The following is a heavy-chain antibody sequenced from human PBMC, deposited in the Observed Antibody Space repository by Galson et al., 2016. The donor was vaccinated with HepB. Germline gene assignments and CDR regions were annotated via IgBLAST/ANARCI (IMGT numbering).Heavy chain of an antibody. CDR3: AGYCRDGSCSGQGSFDY. V-gene: IGHV3-23*01. CDR1: GFTLGDYT. CDR2: ISGNT. J-gene: IGHJ4*02. Sequence: SLRLSCAPFGFTLGDYTISWVRQAPGKGLEWISGISGNTNYADSVKCRFTISRDLSKSTVYLQMNKPKVEDTAVYFGAGYCRDGSCSGQGSFDYWGQGTLVAVSS. D-gene: IGHD2-15*01.